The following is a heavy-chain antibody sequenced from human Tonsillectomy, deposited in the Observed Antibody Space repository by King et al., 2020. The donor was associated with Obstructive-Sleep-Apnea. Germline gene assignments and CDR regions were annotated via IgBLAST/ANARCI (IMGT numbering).Heavy chain of an antibody. D-gene: IGHD2-2*03. CDR2: ISGSGGRT. J-gene: IGHJ4*02. V-gene: IGHV3-23*04. CDR1: GFTFSSYA. Sequence: VQLVESGGGLVQPGGSLRLSCAASGFTFSSYAMSWVRQAPGKGLEWGSAISGSGGRTYYADSVKGRFTISRDNSKNTLYLQMNSLRAEDTAVYYCAKDGYCSSTSCYADYWGQGTLVTVSS. CDR3: AKDGYCSSTSCYADY.